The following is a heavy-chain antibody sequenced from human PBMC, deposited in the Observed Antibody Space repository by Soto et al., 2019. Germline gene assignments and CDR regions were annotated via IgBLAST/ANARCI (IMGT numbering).Heavy chain of an antibody. J-gene: IGHJ5*02. D-gene: IGHD1-26*01. CDR3: ARHQVSGVWEIDL. Sequence: QVQLVESGGGVVQPGRSLRLPCAASGFTFTTSAIHWARQVPGKGLEWVAVLSYDGGNKYYGDSLKGRCTISRDNSKSTLYLQMNSLRAGDTAVYYCARHQVSGVWEIDLWGQGTLVTVSS. CDR2: LSYDGGNK. CDR1: GFTFTTSA. V-gene: IGHV3-30-3*01.